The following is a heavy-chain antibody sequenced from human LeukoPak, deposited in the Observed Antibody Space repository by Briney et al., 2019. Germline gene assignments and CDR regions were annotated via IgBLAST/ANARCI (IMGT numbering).Heavy chain of an antibody. CDR1: GFSFSSYW. Sequence: GGSLRLSCVASGFSFSSYWMAWVRQAPGKGLEWVANIKYDGTHKFYADSVKGRFTISRDNAKNSLFLEMDSLRADDTAVYFCASSHDSSGNDWGQGTLVAVSS. V-gene: IGHV3-7*01. D-gene: IGHD3-22*01. J-gene: IGHJ4*02. CDR2: IKYDGTHK. CDR3: ASSHDSSGND.